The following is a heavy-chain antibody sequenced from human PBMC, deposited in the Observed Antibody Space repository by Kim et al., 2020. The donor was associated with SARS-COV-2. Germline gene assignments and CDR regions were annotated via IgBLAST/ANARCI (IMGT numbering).Heavy chain of an antibody. CDR2: INPNSGGT. CDR3: ARGVTRGSSWYGEVRYYYYYGMDV. J-gene: IGHJ6*02. V-gene: IGHV1-2*04. D-gene: IGHD6-13*01. Sequence: ASVKVSCKASGYTFTGYYMHWVRQAPGQGLEWMGWINPNSGGTNYAQKFQGWVTMTRDTSISTAYMELSRLRSDDTAVYYCARGVTRGSSWYGEVRYYYYYGMDVWGQGTTVTVSS. CDR1: GYTFTGYY.